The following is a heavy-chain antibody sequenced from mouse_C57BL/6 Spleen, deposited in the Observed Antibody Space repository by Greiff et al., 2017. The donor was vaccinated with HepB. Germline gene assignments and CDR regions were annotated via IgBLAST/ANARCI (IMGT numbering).Heavy chain of an antibody. D-gene: IGHD2-3*01. J-gene: IGHJ2*01. CDR1: GFNIKDYY. Sequence: VQLQQSGAELVRPGASVKLSCTASGFNIKDYYMHWVKQRPEQGLEWIGRIDPEDGDTEYAPKFQGKATMTADTSSNTAYLQLSSLTSEDTAVYFRTTADCYSPPFDYWGQGTTLTVSS. CDR3: TTADCYSPPFDY. V-gene: IGHV14-1*01. CDR2: IDPEDGDT.